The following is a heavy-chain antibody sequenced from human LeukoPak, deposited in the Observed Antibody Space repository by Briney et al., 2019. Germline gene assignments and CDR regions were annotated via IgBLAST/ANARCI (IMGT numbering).Heavy chain of an antibody. J-gene: IGHJ4*02. V-gene: IGHV1-69*04. D-gene: IGHD3-22*01. CDR2: IIPILGIA. CDR3: ARDGQTYYYDSSGYSPNYFDY. Sequence: GASVKVSCKASGGTFSSYAISWVRQAPGQGLEWMGRIIPILGIANYAQKFQGRVTITADKSTSTAYMELSSLRSEDTAVYYCARDGQTYYYDSSGYSPNYFDYWGQGTLVTVSS. CDR1: GGTFSSYA.